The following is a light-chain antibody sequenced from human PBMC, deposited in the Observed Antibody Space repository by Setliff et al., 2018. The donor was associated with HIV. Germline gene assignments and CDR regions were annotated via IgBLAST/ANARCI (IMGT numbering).Light chain of an antibody. Sequence: SYELTQPPSESVAPGKTARITCVGNIIGSKSVHWYQQKPGQAPVMVVYDASDRPSGIPERFSGSKSANTATLPISRVEAGDEADYYCQVWDSSSDHYVFGTGTKVTVL. CDR1: IIGSKS. J-gene: IGLJ1*01. CDR2: DAS. V-gene: IGLV3-21*03. CDR3: QVWDSSSDHYV.